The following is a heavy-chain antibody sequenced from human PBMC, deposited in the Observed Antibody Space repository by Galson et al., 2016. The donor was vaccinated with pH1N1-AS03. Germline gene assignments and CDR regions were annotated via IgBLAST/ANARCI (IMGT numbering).Heavy chain of an antibody. Sequence: SLRLSCAGSGFTFNNTWMSWVRQAPGEGLEWVGRIKSKTDGGTTEYAAPVKGRFTISRDDSRDTLHLQMNSLKTEDSALYYCVTGGNNFGHEYWGQRTLVTV. CDR2: IKSKTDGGTT. CDR1: GFTFNNTW. CDR3: VTGGNNFGHEY. J-gene: IGHJ4*01. V-gene: IGHV3-15*01. D-gene: IGHD5-18*01.